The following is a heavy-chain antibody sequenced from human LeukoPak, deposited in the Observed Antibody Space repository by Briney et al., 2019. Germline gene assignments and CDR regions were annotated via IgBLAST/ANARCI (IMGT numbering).Heavy chain of an antibody. CDR1: GYSISSGYY. Sequence: SETLSLTCTVSGYSISSGYYWGWIRQPPGKGLEWIGSIYYGGSTYYNPSLKSRVALSVDRSKNQVFLKLTSVTAADTAVYYCARDFGYGDGYNPAVGISPFQHWGQGTLVTVSS. J-gene: IGHJ1*01. V-gene: IGHV4-38-2*02. CDR3: ARDFGYGDGYNPAVGISPFQH. CDR2: IYYGGST. D-gene: IGHD5-24*01.